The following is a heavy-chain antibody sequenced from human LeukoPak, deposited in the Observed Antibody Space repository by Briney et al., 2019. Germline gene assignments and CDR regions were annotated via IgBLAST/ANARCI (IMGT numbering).Heavy chain of an antibody. Sequence: SVKVSCKASGGTFSSYVISWVRQAPGQGLEWRGGIIPIFGTANYAQKFQGRVTITTDESTSTAYMELSSLRSEDTAVYYCARASRPITIFGVVIGWFDPWGQGTLVTVSS. CDR2: IIPIFGTA. CDR1: GGTFSSYV. J-gene: IGHJ5*02. V-gene: IGHV1-69*05. CDR3: ARASRPITIFGVVIGWFDP. D-gene: IGHD3-3*01.